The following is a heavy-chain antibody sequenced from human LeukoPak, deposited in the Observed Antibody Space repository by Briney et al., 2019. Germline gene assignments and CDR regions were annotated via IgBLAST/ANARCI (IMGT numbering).Heavy chain of an antibody. CDR3: AKLLGYYDSSGLGD. V-gene: IGHV3-30*02. Sequence: PGGSLRLSCAASGFTFSSYGMHWVRQAPGKGLEWVAFIRYDGSNTYYAGSVKGRFTISRDNSKNTLYLQMNSLRAEDTAVYYCAKLLGYYDSSGLGDWGQGTLVTVSS. CDR2: IRYDGSNT. CDR1: GFTFSSYG. J-gene: IGHJ4*02. D-gene: IGHD3-22*01.